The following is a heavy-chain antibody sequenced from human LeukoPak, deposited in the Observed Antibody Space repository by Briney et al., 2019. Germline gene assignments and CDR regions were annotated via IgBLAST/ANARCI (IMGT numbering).Heavy chain of an antibody. Sequence: GASVKVSCKASGYTFTGYYMHWVRQAPGQGLEWMGGIIPIFGTANYAQKFQGRVTITADESTSTAYMELSSLRSEDTAVYYCARVSPYLLCPDYWGQGTLVTVSS. CDR1: GYTFTGYY. J-gene: IGHJ4*02. D-gene: IGHD3-10*01. V-gene: IGHV1-69*13. CDR2: IIPIFGTA. CDR3: ARVSPYLLCPDY.